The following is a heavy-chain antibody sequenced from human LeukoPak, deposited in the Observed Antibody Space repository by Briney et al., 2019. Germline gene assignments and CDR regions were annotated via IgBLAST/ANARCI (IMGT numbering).Heavy chain of an antibody. V-gene: IGHV3-30*02. CDR1: GYTLTELS. D-gene: IGHD3-10*01. CDR3: AKDRGSYSIDY. Sequence: GASVKVSCKVSGYTLTELSMHWVRQAPGKGLEWVAFIRYDGSNKYYADSVKGRFTISRDNSKNTLYLQMNSLRAEDTAVYYCAKDRGSYSIDYWGQGTLVTVSS. J-gene: IGHJ4*02. CDR2: IRYDGSNK.